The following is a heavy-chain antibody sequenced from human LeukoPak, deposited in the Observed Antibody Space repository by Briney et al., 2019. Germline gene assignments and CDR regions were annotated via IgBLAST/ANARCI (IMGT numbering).Heavy chain of an antibody. V-gene: IGHV3-23*01. CDR3: ARVTAVAGTSVGVDA. Sequence: GGSLRLSCAASGFTFSSYAMTWVRQAPGKGLEWVSAISGSGGSTYYADSVKGRFTISRDNSKNTLFLQMNSLRAEDTAVYYCARVTAVAGTSVGVDAWGQGILVTVS. D-gene: IGHD6-19*01. CDR2: ISGSGGST. J-gene: IGHJ4*02. CDR1: GFTFSSYA.